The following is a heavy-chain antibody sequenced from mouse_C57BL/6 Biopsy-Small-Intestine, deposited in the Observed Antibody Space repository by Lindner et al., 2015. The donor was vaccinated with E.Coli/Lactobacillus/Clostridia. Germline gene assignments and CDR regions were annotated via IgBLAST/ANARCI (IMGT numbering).Heavy chain of an antibody. V-gene: IGHV1-82*01. Sequence: VQLQESGPEPVKPGASVKISCKASGYAFSSSWMNWVKQRPGKGLEWIGRIYPGDGDTNYNGKFKGKATLTADKSSSTAYMQLSSLTSEDSAVYFCARRRYCPLLYAMDYWGQGTSVTVSS. D-gene: IGHD1-1*01. J-gene: IGHJ4*01. CDR3: ARRRYCPLLYAMDY. CDR2: IYPGDGDT. CDR1: GYAFSSSW.